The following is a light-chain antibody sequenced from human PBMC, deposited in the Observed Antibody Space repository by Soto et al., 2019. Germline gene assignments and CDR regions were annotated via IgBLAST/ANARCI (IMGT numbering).Light chain of an antibody. CDR3: AAWDASLIACV. Sequence: QTVVTQPPSASGTAGQGVTISCSGGDSNIGSNSVYWYQHLPRTAPKLLIYYNNQRPSGVPDRFAGSRSGTSASLAIVGLRSEDEAGYYCAAWDASLIACVFGNGTKLTVL. J-gene: IGLJ1*01. CDR2: YNN. V-gene: IGLV1-47*02. CDR1: DSNIGSNS.